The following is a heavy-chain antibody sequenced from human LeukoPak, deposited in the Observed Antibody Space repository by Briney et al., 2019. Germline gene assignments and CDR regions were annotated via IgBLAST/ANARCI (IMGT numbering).Heavy chain of an antibody. J-gene: IGHJ4*02. Sequence: PSETLSLTCAVYGGSFSGYYWSWIRQPPGKGLEWIGEINHSGSTNYNPSLKSRVTISVDTSKNQFSLKLSSVTAADTAVYYCARDRDFWSGSPDAYWFDYWGQGTLVTVSS. CDR3: ARDRDFWSGSPDAYWFDY. CDR2: INHSGST. CDR1: GGSFSGYY. D-gene: IGHD3-3*01. V-gene: IGHV4-34*01.